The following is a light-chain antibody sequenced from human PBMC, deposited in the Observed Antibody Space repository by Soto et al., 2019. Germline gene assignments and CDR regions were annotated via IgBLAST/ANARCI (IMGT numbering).Light chain of an antibody. J-gene: IGLJ2*01. CDR1: SSNIGAGYD. CDR2: GNS. CDR3: QSYDSSLSGSI. V-gene: IGLV1-40*01. Sequence: QSVLTPPPSVSGAPGQRVTISCTGSSSNIGAGYDVHWYQQLPGTAPKLLIYGNSNRPSGVPDRFSGSKSGTSASLAITGVQAEDEADYYCQSYDSSLSGSIFGGGTKLTVL.